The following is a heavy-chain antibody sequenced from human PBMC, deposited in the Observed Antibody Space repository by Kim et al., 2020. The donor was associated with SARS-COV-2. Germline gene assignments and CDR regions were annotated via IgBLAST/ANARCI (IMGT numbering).Heavy chain of an antibody. J-gene: IGHJ4*02. CDR3: VRDYDTLDY. CDR2: RV. V-gene: IGHV3-74*01. Sequence: RVSYADSVKGRFTISRDNAKSTLYLQMNSLRADDTAVYYCVRDYDTLDYWGQGTLVTVSS. D-gene: IGHD3-22*01.